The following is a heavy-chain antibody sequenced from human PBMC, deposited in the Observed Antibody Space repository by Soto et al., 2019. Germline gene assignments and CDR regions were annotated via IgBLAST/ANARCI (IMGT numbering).Heavy chain of an antibody. D-gene: IGHD4-4*01. CDR1: GYTFTGYY. CDR3: ARDKSKTRPPYYYYYYMDV. CDR2: INPNSSGT. V-gene: IGHV1-2*04. J-gene: IGHJ6*03. Sequence: ASVKVSCKASGYTFTGYYMHWVRQAPGQGLEWMGWINPNSSGTNYAQKFQGWVTMTRDTSISTAYMELSRLRSDDTAVYYCARDKSKTRPPYYYYYYMDVWGKGTTVTVSS.